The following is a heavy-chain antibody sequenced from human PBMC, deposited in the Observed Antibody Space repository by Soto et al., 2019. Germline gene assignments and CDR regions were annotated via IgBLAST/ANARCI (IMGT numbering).Heavy chain of an antibody. J-gene: IGHJ6*03. Sequence: GGSLRLSCTASGFSFDSYAMSWVRQAPGKGLEWVASISSSGGSTYYADSEKGRFTVSRDNSKNTLYLQMNNLRVEDTALYFCSKSAIFGVISLHYMHVWGKGTTVTVSS. CDR2: ISSSGGST. V-gene: IGHV3-23*01. CDR3: SKSAIFGVISLHYMHV. CDR1: GFSFDSYA. D-gene: IGHD3-3*01.